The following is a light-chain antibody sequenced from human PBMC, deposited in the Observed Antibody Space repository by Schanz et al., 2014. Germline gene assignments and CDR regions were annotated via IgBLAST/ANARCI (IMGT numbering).Light chain of an antibody. CDR2: GAS. CDR3: QHYGSSPLT. J-gene: IGKJ3*01. CDR1: QSVHINY. Sequence: EIVLTQSPGTLSLSPGERATLSCRASQSVHINYLAWYQQKPGQAPRLLIYGASSRASGIPDRFSGSGSGTDFTLTISRLEPEDFAVYYCQHYGSSPLTFGPGTKVDFK. V-gene: IGKV3-20*01.